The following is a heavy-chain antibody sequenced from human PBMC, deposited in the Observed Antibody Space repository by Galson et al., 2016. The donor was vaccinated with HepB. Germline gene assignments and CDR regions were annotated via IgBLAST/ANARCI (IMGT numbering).Heavy chain of an antibody. CDR3: TRGYMQTGMNV. V-gene: IGHV6-1*01. J-gene: IGHJ6*02. D-gene: IGHD5-18*01. CDR1: GDSVTSDETM. Sequence: GDSVTSDETMWNWIRQSPSRGLEWLGRTYYRSQWFSEYAMSVQGRITVTADTSRNQFSLQLDSVTPDDTAAYFCTRGYMQTGMNVWGQGTTVTVSS. CDR2: TYYRSQWFS.